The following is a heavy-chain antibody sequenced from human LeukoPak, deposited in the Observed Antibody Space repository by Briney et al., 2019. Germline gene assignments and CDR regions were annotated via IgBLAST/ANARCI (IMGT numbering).Heavy chain of an antibody. CDR2: INPNSGGT. CDR1: GYTFTGYY. V-gene: IGHV1-2*02. J-gene: IGHJ6*03. Sequence: GASVKVSCKASGYTFTGYYMHWVRQAPGQGLEWMGWINPNSGGTNYAQKFQGRVTMTRDTSISTAYMELSRLRSDDTAVYYCARDPHPPMGSYYYYYYYMDVWGKGTTVTVSS. CDR3: ARDPHPPMGSYYYYYYYMDV. D-gene: IGHD3-10*01.